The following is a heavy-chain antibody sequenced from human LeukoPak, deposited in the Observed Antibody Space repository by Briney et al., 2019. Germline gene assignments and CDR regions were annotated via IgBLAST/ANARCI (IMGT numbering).Heavy chain of an antibody. J-gene: IGHJ4*02. CDR1: GGSISSYC. CDR3: ARDLYGGYIDY. Sequence: SETLSLTRTVSGGSISSYCWSWIRQPPGKGLEWIGYICYSGSTNYNPSLKSRVTISVDTSKNQFSLKLSSVTAADTALYYCARDLYGGYIDYWGQGTLVTVSS. CDR2: ICYSGST. D-gene: IGHD4/OR15-4a*01. V-gene: IGHV4-59*01.